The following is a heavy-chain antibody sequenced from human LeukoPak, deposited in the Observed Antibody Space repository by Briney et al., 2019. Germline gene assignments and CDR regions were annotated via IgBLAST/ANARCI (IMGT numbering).Heavy chain of an antibody. D-gene: IGHD2-15*01. CDR1: GFTFSSYW. Sequence: GGSLRLSCAASGFTFSSYWMHWVRQAPGKGLVWVSRINSDGSSTSYADSVKGRFTISRDNSKNTLYLQMNSLRAEDTAVYYCARTYSWPSPVDYWGQGTLVTVSS. CDR2: INSDGSST. J-gene: IGHJ4*02. V-gene: IGHV3-74*01. CDR3: ARTYSWPSPVDY.